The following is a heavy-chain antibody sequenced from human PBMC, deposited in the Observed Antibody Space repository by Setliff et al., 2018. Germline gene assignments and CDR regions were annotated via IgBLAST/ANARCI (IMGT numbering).Heavy chain of an antibody. CDR3: ARAHSSTLSVHDY. D-gene: IGHD2-2*01. CDR1: GFTFDDYT. V-gene: IGHV3-43*01. CDR2: ISWDGGNT. J-gene: IGHJ4*02. Sequence: GSLRLSCAASGFTFDDYTMHWVRQAPGKGLEWVSLISWDGGNTYYADSVKGRFTISRDNAKNTLYLQMNRLRAEDTAVYYCARAHSSTLSVHDYWGQGTLVTVSS.